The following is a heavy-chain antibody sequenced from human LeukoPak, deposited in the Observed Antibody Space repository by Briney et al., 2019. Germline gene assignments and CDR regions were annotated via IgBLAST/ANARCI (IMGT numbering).Heavy chain of an antibody. CDR1: GFTFSRYW. D-gene: IGHD6-19*01. Sequence: PGGSLRLSCAASGFTFSRYWMSWVRQAPGKGLEWVANIRQDGSEKYYIDSVKGRFTISRDNAQNLLYLQMNSLRAEDTAVYYCAKGVGTEWTSSGYDYWGQGTLVTVSS. V-gene: IGHV3-7*03. CDR3: AKGVGTEWTSSGYDY. CDR2: IRQDGSEK. J-gene: IGHJ4*02.